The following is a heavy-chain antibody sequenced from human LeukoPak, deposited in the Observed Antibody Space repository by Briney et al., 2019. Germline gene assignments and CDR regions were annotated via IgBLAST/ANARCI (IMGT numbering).Heavy chain of an antibody. CDR3: ARTTEAHSWRTRYYDYYMDV. D-gene: IGHD6-13*01. Sequence: SETLSLTCTVSGGSISSYYWSWIRQPPGKGLEWIGYIYYSGSTNYNPSIKSRVTISVDTSKNQFSLKLGSVTAADTAVYYCARTTEAHSWRTRYYDYYMDVWGKGTTVTVSS. CDR1: GGSISSYY. J-gene: IGHJ6*03. V-gene: IGHV4-59*01. CDR2: IYYSGST.